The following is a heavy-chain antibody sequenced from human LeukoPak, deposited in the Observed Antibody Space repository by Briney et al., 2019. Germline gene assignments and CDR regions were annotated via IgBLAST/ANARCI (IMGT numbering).Heavy chain of an antibody. D-gene: IGHD1-26*01. CDR1: GFTFSSYA. CDR3: AKSRGVFGELDY. CDR2: ISGSGGST. Sequence: PGGSLRLSCAASGFTFSSYAMSWVRQAPGKGLEWVSAISGSGGSTYYADSVKGRFTISRDNSKNTLYLQMNSLRAEDTAIYYCAKSRGVFGELDYWGQGTLVTVSS. J-gene: IGHJ4*02. V-gene: IGHV3-23*01.